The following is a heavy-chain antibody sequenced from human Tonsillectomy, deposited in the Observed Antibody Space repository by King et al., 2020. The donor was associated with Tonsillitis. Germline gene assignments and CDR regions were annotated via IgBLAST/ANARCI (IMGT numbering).Heavy chain of an antibody. J-gene: IGHJ4*02. D-gene: IGHD3-16*01. CDR3: ARRGGPFDY. CDR1: GGSFSSSTYY. Sequence: VQLQESGPGLVKPSETQSLTCTVSGGSFSSSTYYWGWIRQPPGKGLEWIGSIYYTGNIYYNPSLKSRVTFSVDTSKNQFSLKLSSVTAADTAVYYCARRGGPFDYWGQGTLVTVSS. CDR2: IYYTGNI. V-gene: IGHV4-39*01.